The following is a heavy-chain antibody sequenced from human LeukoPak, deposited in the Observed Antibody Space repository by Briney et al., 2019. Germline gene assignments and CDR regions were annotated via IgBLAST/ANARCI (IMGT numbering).Heavy chain of an antibody. J-gene: IGHJ5*02. D-gene: IGHD5-18*01. CDR3: ARHLRLWQNWFDP. CDR2: IYPGDSDT. V-gene: IGHV5-51*01. CDR1: GYTFSSYW. Sequence: GESLKISCKVSGYTFSSYWIGWVRQMPGKGPEWMGIIYPGDSDTRYSPSFQGQVTISADKSISTAYLRWSSLKASDTAMYYCARHLRLWQNWFDPWGQGTLVTVSS.